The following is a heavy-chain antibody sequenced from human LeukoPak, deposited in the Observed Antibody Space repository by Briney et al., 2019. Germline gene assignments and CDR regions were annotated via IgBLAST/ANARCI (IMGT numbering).Heavy chain of an antibody. J-gene: IGHJ4*02. CDR1: GGTISSYD. CDR3: ASSLAAAGPYYFDA. D-gene: IGHD6-13*01. V-gene: IGHV4-59*01. Sequence: SETLSLTCTVSGGTISSYDWSWVRQPPGKGLEWIGYIYYSGATNYNPSLNSRVTISVDTSKNRFSLKLTSVTAADTAVYYCASSLAAAGPYYFDAWGQGTLVTVSS. CDR2: IYYSGAT.